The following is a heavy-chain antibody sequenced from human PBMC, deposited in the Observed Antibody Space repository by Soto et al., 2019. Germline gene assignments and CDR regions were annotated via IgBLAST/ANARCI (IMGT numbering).Heavy chain of an antibody. CDR3: STGGYFFDY. Sequence: PGGSLRLSCAGSGFIFNNAWMNWVRQAPGKGLEWVARIKSKYDGGTTDYAAPAKGRFSISRDDSKNTVYLQMNSLKTEDTAVYYCSTGGYFFDYWGQGTPVTVSS. J-gene: IGHJ4*02. V-gene: IGHV3-15*07. D-gene: IGHD2-15*01. CDR2: IKSKYDGGTT. CDR1: GFIFNNAW.